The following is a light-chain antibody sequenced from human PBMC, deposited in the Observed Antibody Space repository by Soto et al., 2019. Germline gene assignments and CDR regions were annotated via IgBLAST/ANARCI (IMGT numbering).Light chain of an antibody. CDR3: QQYYSTPLT. CDR1: QSVLYSSNNKNY. J-gene: IGKJ4*01. V-gene: IGKV4-1*01. Sequence: DIVMTQSPDSLAVSLGERATINCKSSQSVLYSSNNKNYLAWYQQKPGHPPKLLIYLASTRESGVPDRFSGSGSGTDFTLTISSLQAEDVAVYYCQQYYSTPLTFGGGTKVEIK. CDR2: LAS.